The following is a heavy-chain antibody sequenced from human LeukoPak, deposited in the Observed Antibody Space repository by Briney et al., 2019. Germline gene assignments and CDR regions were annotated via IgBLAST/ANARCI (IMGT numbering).Heavy chain of an antibody. V-gene: IGHV3-30*02. J-gene: IGHJ4*02. CDR2: IRYDGSNK. CDR3: ARDLSRFTSVDRPYDY. D-gene: IGHD2/OR15-2a*01. CDR1: GFTFSSYG. Sequence: GGSLRLSCAASGFTFSSYGMHWVRQAPGKGLEWVAFIRYDGSNKYYADSVKGRFTISTDSSKNTLYLQMNSLRAEDTAVYYCARDLSRFTSVDRPYDYWGQGTLVTVSS.